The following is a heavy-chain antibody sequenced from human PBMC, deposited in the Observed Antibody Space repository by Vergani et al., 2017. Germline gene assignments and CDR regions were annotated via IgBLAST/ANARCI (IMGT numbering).Heavy chain of an antibody. CDR2: IQFDGSNQ. V-gene: IGHV3-30*02. D-gene: IGHD3-16*01. J-gene: IGHJ4*02. Sequence: QVQLVESGGGVVQRGGSLRLSCATSGFTLSNYDMQWIRQGPGKVLEFVAFIQFDGSNQYYADSVKGRFTLSRDFSNNTLYLQMNSLRTDDTATYYCAKHFRGWGIDYWGQGTQVIVSS. CDR1: GFTLSNYD. CDR3: AKHFRGWGIDY.